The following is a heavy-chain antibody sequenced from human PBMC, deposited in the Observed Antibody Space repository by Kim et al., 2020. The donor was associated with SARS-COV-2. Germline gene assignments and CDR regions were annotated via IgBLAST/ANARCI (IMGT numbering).Heavy chain of an antibody. J-gene: IGHJ4*02. CDR1: GFTVSSNY. D-gene: IGHD3-10*01. V-gene: IGHV3-53*01. CDR2: IYSGGST. Sequence: GGSLRLSCAASGFTVSSNYMSWVRQAPGKGLEWVSVIYSGGSTYYADSVKGRFTISRDNSKNTLYLQMNSLRAEDTAVYYCARAVRGVYHFDYWGQGTLVTVSS. CDR3: ARAVRGVYHFDY.